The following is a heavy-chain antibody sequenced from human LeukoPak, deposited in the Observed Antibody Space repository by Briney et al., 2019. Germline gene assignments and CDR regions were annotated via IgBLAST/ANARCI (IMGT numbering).Heavy chain of an antibody. CDR3: ARSPQRYYYDSSGYYFIDY. Sequence: SQTLSLTCTVSGGSISSGDYYWSWIRQPPGKGLEWIGYIYYSGSTYNNPSLKSRVTISVDTSKNQFSLKLSSVTAAGTAVYYCARSPQRYYYDSSGYYFIDYWGQGTLVTVSS. D-gene: IGHD3-22*01. V-gene: IGHV4-30-4*01. CDR1: GGSISSGDYY. J-gene: IGHJ4*02. CDR2: IYYSGST.